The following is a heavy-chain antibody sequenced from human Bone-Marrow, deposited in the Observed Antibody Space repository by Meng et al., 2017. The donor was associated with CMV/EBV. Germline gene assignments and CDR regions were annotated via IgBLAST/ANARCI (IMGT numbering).Heavy chain of an antibody. Sequence: GGSLRLSCAASGFTFSTYNMNWVRQAPGRGLEWVSVIYSDDSTYYADSVKGRFTISRDNSKNTLYLQMNSLRAEDTAVYYCASMVGGGYFDYWGQGTLVTVSS. CDR2: IYSDDST. J-gene: IGHJ4*02. D-gene: IGHD4-23*01. V-gene: IGHV3-53*01. CDR3: ASMVGGGYFDY. CDR1: GFTFSTYN.